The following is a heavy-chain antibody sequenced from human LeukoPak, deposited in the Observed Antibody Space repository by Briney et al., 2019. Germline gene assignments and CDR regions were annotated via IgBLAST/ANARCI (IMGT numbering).Heavy chain of an antibody. V-gene: IGHV4-59*01. CDR1: GGSISSYY. D-gene: IGHD2-15*01. Sequence: PSETLSLTCTVSGGSISSYYWRWIRQPPGKGLEWIGYIYYSGSTNYNPSLKSRVTISVDTSKNQFSLKLSSVTAADTAVYYCARTVLGYMDVWGKGTTVTVSS. CDR3: ARTVLGYMDV. J-gene: IGHJ6*03. CDR2: IYYSGST.